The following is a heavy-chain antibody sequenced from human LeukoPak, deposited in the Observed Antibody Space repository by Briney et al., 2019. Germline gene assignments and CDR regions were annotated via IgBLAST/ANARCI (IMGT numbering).Heavy chain of an antibody. D-gene: IGHD3-22*01. CDR1: GGSFSGYY. J-gene: IGHJ4*02. V-gene: IGHV4-34*01. CDR2: INHSGST. CDR3: ARDASHPYDSSGYYPYYFDY. Sequence: PSETLSLTCAVYGGSFSGYYWSWIRQPPGKGLEWIGEINHSGSTNHNPSLKSRVTISVDTSKNQFSLKLSSVTAADTAVYYCARDASHPYDSSGYYPYYFDYWGQGTLVTVSS.